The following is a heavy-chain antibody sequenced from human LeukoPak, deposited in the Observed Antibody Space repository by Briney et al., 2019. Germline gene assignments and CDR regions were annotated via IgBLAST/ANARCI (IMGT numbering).Heavy chain of an antibody. J-gene: IGHJ6*02. Sequence: SETLSLTCAVYGGSFSGYYWSWIRQPPGKGLEWIGEINHSGSTNYNPSLKSRVTISVDTSKNQFSLKLSSVTAADTAVYYCARGKRSSGWYSYYYGMDVWGQGTTVTVSS. V-gene: IGHV4-34*01. D-gene: IGHD6-19*01. CDR3: ARGKRSSGWYSYYYGMDV. CDR1: GGSFSGYY. CDR2: INHSGST.